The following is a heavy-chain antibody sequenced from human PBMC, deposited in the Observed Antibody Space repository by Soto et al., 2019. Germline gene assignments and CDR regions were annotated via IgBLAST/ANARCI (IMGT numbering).Heavy chain of an antibody. CDR3: IGSKEGRDH. V-gene: IGHV1-2*02. CDR2: INPHTGGA. Sequence: GASVKVSCKASGYTFSDFYIHWVRQAPGQGLEWMGWINPHTGGANYAQRFQGRVTMTRDTSISAAYMELSSPRSDDTAVYYCIGSKEGRDHWGQGTLVTVSS. CDR1: GYTFSDFY. J-gene: IGHJ4*02.